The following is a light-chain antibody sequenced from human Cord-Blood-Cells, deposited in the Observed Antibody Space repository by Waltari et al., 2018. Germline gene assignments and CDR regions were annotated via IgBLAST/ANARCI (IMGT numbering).Light chain of an antibody. V-gene: IGLV1-47*01. CDR1: SSNIGSNY. CDR3: AAWDDSLSGHWV. Sequence: QSVLTQPPSASGTPGQRVTISCSGRSSNIGSNYVSWYQQLPGTAPKLLIYRNNQRPSGVPDRFSGSKSGTSASLAISGLRSEDEADYYCAAWDDSLSGHWVFGGGTKLTVL. J-gene: IGLJ3*02. CDR2: RNN.